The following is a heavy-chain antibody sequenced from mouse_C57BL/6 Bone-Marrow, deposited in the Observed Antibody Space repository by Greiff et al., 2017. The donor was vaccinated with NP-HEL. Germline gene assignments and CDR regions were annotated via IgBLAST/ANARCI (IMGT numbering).Heavy chain of an antibody. CDR1: GYTFTSYW. Sequence: VQLQQPGAELVKPGASVKLSCKASGYTFTSYWMHWVKQRPGQGLEWIGMIHPNSGSTNYNEKFKSKATLTVDKSSSTAYLQLSSLTSEDSAVYYGALYDGYYWFAYWGQGTLVTVSA. D-gene: IGHD2-3*01. CDR2: IHPNSGST. V-gene: IGHV1-64*01. J-gene: IGHJ3*01. CDR3: ALYDGYYWFAY.